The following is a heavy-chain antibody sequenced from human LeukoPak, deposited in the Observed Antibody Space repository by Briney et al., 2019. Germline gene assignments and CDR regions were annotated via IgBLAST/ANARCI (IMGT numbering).Heavy chain of an antibody. CDR3: AKVHVGVTKGHWYFDV. V-gene: IGHV3-23*01. D-gene: IGHD2-21*02. Sequence: GSLRLSCAASGFTFSSYAMTWVRQAPGKGLEWVSTISGSGGSTYYGDSVRGRFTISRDHSKKTLYLQMNSLRAEDTAIYYCAKVHVGVTKGHWYFDVWGRGTLVSVSS. CDR1: GFTFSSYA. CDR2: ISGSGGST. J-gene: IGHJ2*01.